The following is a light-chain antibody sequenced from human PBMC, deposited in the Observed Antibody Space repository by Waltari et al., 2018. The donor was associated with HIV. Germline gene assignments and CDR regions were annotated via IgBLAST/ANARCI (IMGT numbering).Light chain of an antibody. V-gene: IGKV1-33*01. CDR1: QDISKY. J-gene: IGKJ5*01. CDR3: QQHDELPVT. CDR2: DAS. Sequence: DIHMTQSPSSLAASVGNRVPFTCQASQDISKYLNWYHQQPGKVPKVLIYDASNLETGVPSRFSGRGIGTDFTLTITSLMPEDVGTYYCQQHDELPVTFGQGTRLLIK.